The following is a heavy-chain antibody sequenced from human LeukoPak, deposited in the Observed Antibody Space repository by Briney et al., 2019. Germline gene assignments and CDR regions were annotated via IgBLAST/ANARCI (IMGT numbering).Heavy chain of an antibody. CDR3: ARGRRGYDFWSGYYSDY. CDR1: GGSFSGYY. J-gene: IGHJ4*02. CDR2: INHSGST. D-gene: IGHD3-3*01. Sequence: PSETLSLTCPVYGGSFSGYYWSWIRQPPGKGLEWIGEINHSGSTNYNPSLKSRVTISVDTSKNQFSLKLSSVTAADTAVYYCARGRRGYDFWSGYYSDYWGQGTLVTVSS. V-gene: IGHV4-34*01.